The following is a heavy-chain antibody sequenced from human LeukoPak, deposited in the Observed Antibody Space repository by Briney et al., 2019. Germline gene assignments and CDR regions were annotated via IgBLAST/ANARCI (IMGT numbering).Heavy chain of an antibody. J-gene: IGHJ4*02. CDR1: GGSISSSSYY. Sequence: PSETLSLTCTVSGGSISSSSYYWGWIRQPPGKGLEWIGSIYYSGSTYYNPSLKSRVTISVDTSKNQFSLKLSSVTAADTAVYYCARDSRDTMVRGAPDYYFDYWGQGTLVTVSS. V-gene: IGHV4-39*07. CDR3: ARDSRDTMVRGAPDYYFDY. D-gene: IGHD3-10*01. CDR2: IYYSGST.